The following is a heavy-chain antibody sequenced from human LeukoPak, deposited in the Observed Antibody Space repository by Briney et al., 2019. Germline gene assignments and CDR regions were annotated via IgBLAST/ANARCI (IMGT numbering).Heavy chain of an antibody. CDR3: ARDLGDYVGYDAFDI. D-gene: IGHD4-17*01. Sequence: GGSLRLSCAASGFTFSSYGMHWVRQAPGRGLEWLSYITGSGGKTYYADSVKGRFTISRDNANKLLFLHMNSLRAEDTAVYYCARDLGDYVGYDAFDIWGQGTMVTVSS. J-gene: IGHJ3*02. V-gene: IGHV3-48*04. CDR1: GFTFSSYG. CDR2: ITGSGGKT.